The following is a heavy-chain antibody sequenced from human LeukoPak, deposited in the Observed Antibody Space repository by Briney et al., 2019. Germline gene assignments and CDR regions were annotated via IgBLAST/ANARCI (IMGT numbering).Heavy chain of an antibody. J-gene: IGHJ3*02. D-gene: IGHD6-13*01. V-gene: IGHV1-69*04. Sequence: SVKVSCKASGGTFSSYAISWVRQAPGQGLEWMGRIIPILGIANYAQKFQGRVTITADKSTSTAYMELSSLRSEDTAVYYCARMRIAAAGTSAFDIWGQGTMVTVSS. CDR2: IIPILGIA. CDR1: GGTFSSYA. CDR3: ARMRIAAAGTSAFDI.